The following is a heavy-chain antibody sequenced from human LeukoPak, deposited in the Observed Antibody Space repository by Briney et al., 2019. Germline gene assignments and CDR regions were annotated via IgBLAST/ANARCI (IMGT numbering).Heavy chain of an antibody. CDR1: GFSLTGTGDG. CDR2: IYWDDDK. D-gene: IGHD2-21*01. Sequence: SGPTLVKPTETLTLTCSVSGFSLTGTGDGVGWIRQPPGKALQWLAVIYWDDDKRYRPSLKSRLTVTKDTSKNQVVLRLTNLEPVDTATYFCTHLTRCGLDSWGQGTLVTVSS. J-gene: IGHJ4*02. V-gene: IGHV2-5*02. CDR3: THLTRCGLDS.